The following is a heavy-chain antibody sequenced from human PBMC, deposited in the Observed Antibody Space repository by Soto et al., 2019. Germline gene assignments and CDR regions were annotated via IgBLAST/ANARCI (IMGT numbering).Heavy chain of an antibody. D-gene: IGHD3-22*01. CDR2: ISYDGSNK. CDR1: GFTFSSYG. V-gene: IGHV3-30*18. J-gene: IGHJ6*02. Sequence: GGSLRLSCAASGFTFSSYGMHWVRQAPGKGLEWVAVISYDGSNKYYADSVKGRFTISRDNSKNTLYLQMNSLRAEDTAVYYCAKVGHYYDSSGYYYPYYYYGMDVWGQGTTVTVSS. CDR3: AKVGHYYDSSGYYYPYYYYGMDV.